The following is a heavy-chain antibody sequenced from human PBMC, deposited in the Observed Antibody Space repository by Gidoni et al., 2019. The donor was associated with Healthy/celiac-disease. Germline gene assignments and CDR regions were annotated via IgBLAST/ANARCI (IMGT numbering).Heavy chain of an antibody. CDR2: IWYDGSNK. CDR3: ARERVYSSSWGGMDV. D-gene: IGHD6-13*01. CDR1: GFTFRSYG. V-gene: IGHV3-33*01. Sequence: QVQLVESGGGVVQPGRSLRLSCAASGFTFRSYGMHWVRQAPGKGLEWVAVIWYDGSNKYYADSVKGRFTISRDNSKNTLYLQMNSLRAEDTAVYYCARERVYSSSWGGMDVWGQGTTVTVSS. J-gene: IGHJ6*02.